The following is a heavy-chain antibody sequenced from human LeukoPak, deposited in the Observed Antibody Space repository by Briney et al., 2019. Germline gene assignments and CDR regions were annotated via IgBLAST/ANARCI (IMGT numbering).Heavy chain of an antibody. D-gene: IGHD1-26*01. CDR2: IKQDGSEK. J-gene: IGHJ4*02. CDR1: GFSMNNYV. Sequence: PGGSLRLSCAASGFSMNNYVMTWVRQAPGKGLEWVATIKQDGSEKYYVDSVRGRFTISRDNAKNSLSLQMNSLRVEDTAVYYCASLWDGGYWGQGTLVSVSS. V-gene: IGHV3-7*01. CDR3: ASLWDGGY.